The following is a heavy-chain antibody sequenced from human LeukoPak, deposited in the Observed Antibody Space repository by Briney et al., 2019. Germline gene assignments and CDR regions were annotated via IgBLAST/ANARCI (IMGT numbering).Heavy chain of an antibody. CDR2: INPNSGGT. V-gene: IGHV1-2*02. Sequence: ASVTVSCKASGYTFTTYNINWVRQAPGEGLEWMGWINPNSGGTNYAQKFQGRVTMTRDTSISTAYMELSRLRSDDTAVYYCARGPGLDLWLVPDYWGQGTLVTVSS. J-gene: IGHJ4*02. D-gene: IGHD6-19*01. CDR3: ARGPGLDLWLVPDY. CDR1: GYTFTTYN.